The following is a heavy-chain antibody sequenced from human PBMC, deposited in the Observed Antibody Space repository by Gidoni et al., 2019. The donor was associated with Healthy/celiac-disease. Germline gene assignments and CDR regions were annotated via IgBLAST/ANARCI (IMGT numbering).Heavy chain of an antibody. J-gene: IGHJ5*02. D-gene: IGHD2-21*01. CDR2: INPSGGST. Sequence: QVQLVQSGAEVKKPGASVKVSCKASGYTFTSYYMHWVRQAPGQGLEWMGIINPSGGSTSYAQKFQGRVTMTRDTSTSTVYMELSSLRSEDTAVYYCASVRRSIRSLDPWGQGTLVTVSS. V-gene: IGHV1-46*03. CDR1: GYTFTSYY. CDR3: ASVRRSIRSLDP.